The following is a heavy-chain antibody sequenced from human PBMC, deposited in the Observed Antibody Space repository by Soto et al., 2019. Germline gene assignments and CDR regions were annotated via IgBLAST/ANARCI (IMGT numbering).Heavy chain of an antibody. CDR3: ARDRRDYYYYGMDV. CDR1: GFTFSSYG. Sequence: GGSLRLSCAASGFTFSSYGMHWVRQAPGKGLEWVAVIWYDGSNKYYADSVKGRFTISRDNSKNTLYLQMNSLRAEDTAVYYCARDRRDYYYYGMDVWGQGTTVTVSS. V-gene: IGHV3-33*01. CDR2: IWYDGSNK. D-gene: IGHD3-10*01. J-gene: IGHJ6*02.